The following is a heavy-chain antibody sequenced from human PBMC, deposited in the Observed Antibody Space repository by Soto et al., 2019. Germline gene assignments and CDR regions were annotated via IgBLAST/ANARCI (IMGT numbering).Heavy chain of an antibody. CDR3: ARVAGYSSSTPFDY. J-gene: IGHJ4*02. V-gene: IGHV4-31*03. CDR1: GGSISSGGYY. Sequence: SETLSLTCTVSGGSISSGGYYWSWIRQHPGKGLEWIGYIYYSGSTYYNPSLKSRVTISVDTSKNQFSLKLSSVTAADTAVYYCARVAGYSSSTPFDYWGQGTLVTVSS. CDR2: IYYSGST. D-gene: IGHD6-13*01.